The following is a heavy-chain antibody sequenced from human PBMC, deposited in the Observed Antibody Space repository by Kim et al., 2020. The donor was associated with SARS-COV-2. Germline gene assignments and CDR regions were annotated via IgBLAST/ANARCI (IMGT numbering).Heavy chain of an antibody. CDR1: GFTFTNYW. CDR2: TKSDGSEK. D-gene: IGHD3-3*01. Sequence: GGSLRLSCTVSGFTFTNYWMTWVRQAPGKGLEWVATTKSDGSEKYYMESVKGRFTITRDTAKNSLYLQMNSLRAEDTAIDYGARDPESSTFYDFWSGYYACDHWGQGTRVTVSS. J-gene: IGHJ4*02. CDR3: ARDPESSTFYDFWSGYYACDH. V-gene: IGHV3-7*01.